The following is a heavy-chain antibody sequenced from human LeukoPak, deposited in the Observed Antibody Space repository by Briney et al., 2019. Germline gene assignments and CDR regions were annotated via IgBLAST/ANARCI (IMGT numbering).Heavy chain of an antibody. CDR2: INPSGGST. V-gene: IGHV1-46*01. Sequence: GASVKIPCKASGYTFTSYYMHWVRQAPGQGLEWMGIINPSGGSTSYAQKFQGRVTMTRDTSTSTVYMELSSLRSEDTAVYYCAREAAVAGKVDYWGQGTLVTVSS. CDR3: AREAAVAGKVDY. D-gene: IGHD6-19*01. J-gene: IGHJ4*02. CDR1: GYTFTSYY.